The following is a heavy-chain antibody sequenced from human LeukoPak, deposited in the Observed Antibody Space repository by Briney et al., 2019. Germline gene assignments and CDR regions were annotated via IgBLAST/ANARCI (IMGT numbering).Heavy chain of an antibody. J-gene: IGHJ4*02. CDR3: ARGGPQWLVHYYFDY. D-gene: IGHD6-19*01. CDR2: INPSGGST. Sequence: ASVKVSCKASGYTLTSYYMHWVRQAPGQGLEWMGIINPSGGSTSYAQKFQGRVTMTRDTSTSTVYMELSSLRSEDTAVYYCARGGPQWLVHYYFDYWGQGTLVTVSS. CDR1: GYTLTSYY. V-gene: IGHV1-46*01.